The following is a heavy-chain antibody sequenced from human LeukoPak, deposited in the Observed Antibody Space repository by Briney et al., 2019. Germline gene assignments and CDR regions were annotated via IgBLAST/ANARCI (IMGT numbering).Heavy chain of an antibody. J-gene: IGHJ5*02. CDR2: ISSSSSYI. V-gene: IGHV3-21*01. Sequence: GGSLTLSCAASGFTFSSYSINWVRQPPGKGLEWVSSISSSSSYIYYADSVKGRFTIPRDNAKNSLYLQMNSLRAEDTAVYYCAREYSSSWYLNWFDPWGQGTLVTVSS. CDR1: GFTFSSYS. D-gene: IGHD6-13*01. CDR3: AREYSSSWYLNWFDP.